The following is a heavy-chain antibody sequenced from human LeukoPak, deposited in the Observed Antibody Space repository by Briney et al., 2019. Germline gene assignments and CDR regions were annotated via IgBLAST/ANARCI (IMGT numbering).Heavy chain of an antibody. J-gene: IGHJ4*02. CDR2: ISTDGSTT. CDR1: GFTFRTHW. D-gene: IGHD3-3*01. CDR3: ARNLGGRDLRYFDS. Sequence: QPGGSLRLSCAASGFTFRTHWMHWVRQAPGKGLVWVSRISTDGSTTNYADSVKGRSTISRDNAKNTLYLQMNSLRAEDTAVYSCARNLGGRDLRYFDSWGPGTLVTVSS. V-gene: IGHV3-74*01.